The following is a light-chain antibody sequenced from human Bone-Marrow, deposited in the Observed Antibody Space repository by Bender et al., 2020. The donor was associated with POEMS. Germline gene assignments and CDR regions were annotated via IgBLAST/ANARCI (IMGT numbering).Light chain of an antibody. CDR1: KLGDKY. J-gene: IGLJ3*02. CDR3: VAWDASLNGWV. V-gene: IGLV3-1*01. CDR2: QDT. Sequence: SYELTQPPSVSVSPGQTANVTCSGDKLGDKYSSWFQQKPGQSPVLVIYQDTKRPSGIPERFSGSKSGTSASLAITGLQSDDEAIYFCVAWDASLNGWVFGGGTKLTVL.